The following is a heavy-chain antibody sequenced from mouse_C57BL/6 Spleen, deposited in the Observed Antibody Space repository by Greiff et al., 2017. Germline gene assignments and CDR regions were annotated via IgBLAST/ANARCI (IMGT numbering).Heavy chain of an antibody. D-gene: IGHD2-4*01. CDR1: GYSITSGYY. CDR2: ISYDGSN. Sequence: VQLKESGPGLVKPSQSLSLTCSVTGYSITSGYYWNWIRQFPGNKLEWMGYISYDGSNNYNPSLKNRISLTRDTSKNQFFLKLNSVTTEDTATYYCASGAYDYDVRYYAMDYWGQGTSVTVSS. V-gene: IGHV3-6*01. J-gene: IGHJ4*01. CDR3: ASGAYDYDVRYYAMDY.